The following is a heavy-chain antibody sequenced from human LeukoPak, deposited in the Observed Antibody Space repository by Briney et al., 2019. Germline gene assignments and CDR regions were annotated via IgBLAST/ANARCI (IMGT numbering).Heavy chain of an antibody. D-gene: IGHD3-3*01. CDR2: ISGSGGST. V-gene: IGHV3-23*01. CDR3: AKHEYDFWSGYPYYFDY. Sequence: PGGSLRLSCAASGFTFSSYAMSWVRQAPGKGLEWVSAISGSGGSTYYADSVKGRFTISRDNSKNTLYLQMNSLRAEDTAVYYCAKHEYDFWSGYPYYFDYWGQGTLVTVSS. J-gene: IGHJ4*02. CDR1: GFTFSSYA.